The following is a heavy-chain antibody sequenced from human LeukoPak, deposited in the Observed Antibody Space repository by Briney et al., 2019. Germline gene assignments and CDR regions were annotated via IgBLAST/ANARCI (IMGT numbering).Heavy chain of an antibody. V-gene: IGHV1-8*01. D-gene: IGHD2-2*02. Sequence: ASVKVSCKASGYTFTSYDINWVRQATGQGLEWMGWMNPNSGNTGYAQKFQGRVTMTRNTSISTAYMELSSPRSEDTAVYYCARGMKEAKRGIIVVVPAAIPYWFDPWGQGTLVTVSS. CDR3: ARGMKEAKRGIIVVVPAAIPYWFDP. J-gene: IGHJ5*02. CDR1: GYTFTSYD. CDR2: MNPNSGNT.